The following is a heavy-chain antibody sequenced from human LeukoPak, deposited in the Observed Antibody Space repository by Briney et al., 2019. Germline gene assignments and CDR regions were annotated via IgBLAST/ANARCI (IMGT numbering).Heavy chain of an antibody. V-gene: IGHV4-59*08. CDR1: GGSMSSYY. D-gene: IGHD5-24*01. CDR3: ARGARAGYNLEPFDY. CDR2: IHYSGST. Sequence: SETLSLTCTVSGGSMSSYYWSWIRQPPGKGVEWIGYIHYSGSTKYNPSLKSRVTISVDTSKNQFSLKLSSVTATDTAVYYCARGARAGYNLEPFDYWGQGTLVTVSS. J-gene: IGHJ4*02.